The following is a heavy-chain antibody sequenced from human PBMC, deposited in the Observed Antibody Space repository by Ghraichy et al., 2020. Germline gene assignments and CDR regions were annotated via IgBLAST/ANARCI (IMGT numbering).Heavy chain of an antibody. CDR1: GFTVSSNY. D-gene: IGHD6-19*01. CDR2: IYSGGST. Sequence: GESLNISCAASGFTVSSNYMSWVRQAPGKGLEWVSVIYSGGSTYYADSVKGRFTISRDNSKNTLYLQMNSLRAEDTAVYYCARDSSGWYDYWGQGTLVTVSS. J-gene: IGHJ4*02. CDR3: ARDSSGWYDY. V-gene: IGHV3-66*01.